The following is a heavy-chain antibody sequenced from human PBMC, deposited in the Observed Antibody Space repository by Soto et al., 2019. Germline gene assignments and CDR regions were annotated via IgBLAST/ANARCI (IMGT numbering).Heavy chain of an antibody. D-gene: IGHD3-10*01. CDR1: GFTFSSYG. CDR3: AKDGKLNGSGRDYYYYYMDV. J-gene: IGHJ6*03. Sequence: GGSLRLSCAASGFTFSSYGMHWVRQAPGKGLEWVAVISYDGSNKYYADSVKGRFTISRDNSKNTLYLQMNSLRAEDTAVYYCAKDGKLNGSGRDYYYYYMDVWGKGTTVTVSS. CDR2: ISYDGSNK. V-gene: IGHV3-30*18.